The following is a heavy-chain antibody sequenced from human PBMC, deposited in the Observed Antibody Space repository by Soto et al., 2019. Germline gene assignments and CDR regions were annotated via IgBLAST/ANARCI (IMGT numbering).Heavy chain of an antibody. CDR1: GYTFTSYD. D-gene: IGHD2-2*01. V-gene: IGHV1-8*01. CDR3: ARVPGTCSSTSCYYYYGMDV. J-gene: IGHJ6*02. CDR2: MNPNSGNT. Sequence: ASVKVSCKASGYTFTSYDINWLRQATGQGLEWMGWMNPNSGNTGYAQKFQGRVTMTRNTSISTAYMELSSLRSEDTAVYYCARVPGTCSSTSCYYYYGMDVWGQGTTVTVSS.